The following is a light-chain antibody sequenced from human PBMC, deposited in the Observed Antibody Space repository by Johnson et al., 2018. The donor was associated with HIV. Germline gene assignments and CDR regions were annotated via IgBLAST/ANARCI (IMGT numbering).Light chain of an antibody. CDR1: SSNIGNNY. Sequence: QSVLTQPPSVSAAPGQKVTISCSGSSSNIGNNYVSWYQHLPGTAPKLLIYENNKRPSGIPDRFSGSKSGTSATLGITGLQTGDEADYYCGTWDSSLRVGVFGTGTKVTVL. CDR2: ENN. J-gene: IGLJ1*01. CDR3: GTWDSSLRVGV. V-gene: IGLV1-51*02.